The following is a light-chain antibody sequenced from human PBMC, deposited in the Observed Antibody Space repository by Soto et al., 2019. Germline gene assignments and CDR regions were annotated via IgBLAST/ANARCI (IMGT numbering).Light chain of an antibody. J-gene: IGKJ3*01. CDR2: DAS. Sequence: DIQMTQSPSSLSASVGDRVTITCQASQDISNYLNWYQQKPGKAPKLLIYDASNLETGVPSRFSGSGSGTDFTFTISSPQPEDIATYYCQQYDNLPPFTCGPGTKVDIK. V-gene: IGKV1-33*01. CDR3: QQYDNLPPFT. CDR1: QDISNY.